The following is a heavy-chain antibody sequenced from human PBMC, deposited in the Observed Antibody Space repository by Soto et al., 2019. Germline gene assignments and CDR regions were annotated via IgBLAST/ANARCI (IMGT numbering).Heavy chain of an antibody. D-gene: IGHD3-10*01. CDR1: GFTFSSYA. V-gene: IGHV3-23*01. CDR3: ASHLWVGELSN. CDR2: ISGSGGST. J-gene: IGHJ4*02. Sequence: EVQLLESGGGLVQPGGSLRLSCAASGFTFSSYAMSWVRQAPGKGLEWVSAISGSGGSTYYADSVKGRFTISRDNSKNTLYMQMNSLRAEDTAVYYCASHLWVGELSNWGQGTLVTVSS.